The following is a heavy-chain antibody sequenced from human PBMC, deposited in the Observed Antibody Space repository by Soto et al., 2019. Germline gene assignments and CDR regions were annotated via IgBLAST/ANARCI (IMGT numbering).Heavy chain of an antibody. J-gene: IGHJ3*02. CDR2: IYSGGST. D-gene: IGHD4-4*01. CDR3: ARTSGATVDAFDI. CDR1: GFTVSSNY. V-gene: IGHV3-66*01. Sequence: EVQLVESGGGLVQPGGSLRLSCAASGFTVSSNYMSWVRQAPGKGLEWVSVIYSGGSTYYADSVKGRSTISRDNSKNTLYLQMNSLRAEDTAVYYCARTSGATVDAFDIWGQGTMVTVSS.